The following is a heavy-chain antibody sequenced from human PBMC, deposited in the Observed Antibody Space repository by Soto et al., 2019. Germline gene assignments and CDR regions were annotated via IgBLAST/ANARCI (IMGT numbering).Heavy chain of an antibody. V-gene: IGHV4-34*01. D-gene: IGHD2-2*01. CDR1: GGSFNGYY. J-gene: IGHJ6*03. CDR3: ARGGHCSSTSCSAPYYMDV. CDR2: INHSGST. Sequence: SETLSLTCAVYGGSFNGYYWSWIRQPPGKGLEWIGEINHSGSTNYNPSLKSRVTISVDTSKNQFSLKLSSVTAADTAVYYCARGGHCSSTSCSAPYYMDVWGKGTTVTVSS.